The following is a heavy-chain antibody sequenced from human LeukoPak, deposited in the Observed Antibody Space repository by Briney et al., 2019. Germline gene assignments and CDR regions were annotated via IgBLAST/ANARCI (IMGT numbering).Heavy chain of an antibody. J-gene: IGHJ4*02. V-gene: IGHV3-48*04. CDR2: ISSGSSSTI. CDR3: AKVERRSGSVVSSD. Sequence: GGSLRLSCAASGFTFSSFGMRWVRQAPGKGLEWVSYISSGSSSTIYYADSVKGRFTISRDNAKNSLFLQMNSLRAEDTAVYYCAKVERRSGSVVSSDWGQGTLVTVSS. CDR1: GFTFSSFG. D-gene: IGHD3-10*01.